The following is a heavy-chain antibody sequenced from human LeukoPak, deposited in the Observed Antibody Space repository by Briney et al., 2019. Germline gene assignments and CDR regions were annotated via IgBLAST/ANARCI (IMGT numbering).Heavy chain of an antibody. CDR1: GFSLSPSGMC. Sequence: SGPALVKPTQTLTLTCTFSGFSLSPSGMCVSWIRQPPGKALEWLARIDWDDDKYYSTSLKTRLTISKDTSKNQVVLTMTNMDPVDTATYYCAREHYYDSSGPSWGQGTLVTVSS. CDR2: IDWDDDK. D-gene: IGHD3-22*01. V-gene: IGHV2-70*11. J-gene: IGHJ5*02. CDR3: AREHYYDSSGPS.